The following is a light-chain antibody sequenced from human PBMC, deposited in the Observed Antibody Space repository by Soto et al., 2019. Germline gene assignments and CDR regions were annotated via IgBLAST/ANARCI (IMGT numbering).Light chain of an antibody. Sequence: EIVMTQSPATLSVSPGESATLSCRASQSVRSNLAWYQQKRGQPPRLLIYGASTRATGVPARFSGSGSGTEFTLTISSQQSEDFADYYCHQYNIWPPLIFGGGTKVEIK. CDR1: QSVRSN. CDR3: HQYNIWPPLI. CDR2: GAS. V-gene: IGKV3-15*01. J-gene: IGKJ4*01.